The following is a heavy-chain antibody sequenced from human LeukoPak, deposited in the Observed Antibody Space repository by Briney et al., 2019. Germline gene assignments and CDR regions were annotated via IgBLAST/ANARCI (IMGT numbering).Heavy chain of an antibody. CDR3: ARVVEYDSSSGFFKYYYYHIDV. D-gene: IGHD6-6*01. J-gene: IGHJ6*03. Sequence: PSETLSLTCTVSGASISTHYWSWIRQSPGKGLEWIGYTSYSGGTNYNPSLKSRVTISVDTSRSQFSLRLSSVIAADTAVYSCARVVEYDSSSGFFKYYYYHIDVWGKGTTVTVSS. V-gene: IGHV4-59*11. CDR1: GASISTHY. CDR2: TSYSGGT.